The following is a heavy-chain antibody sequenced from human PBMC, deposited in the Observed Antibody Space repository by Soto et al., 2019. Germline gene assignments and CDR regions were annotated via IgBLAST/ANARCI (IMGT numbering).Heavy chain of an antibody. CDR2: ISSDGSTT. J-gene: IGHJ5*02. D-gene: IGHD2-2*01. Sequence: GGSLRLSCAASGFTFSSCWMHWVRQAPEKGLVWVSRISSDGSTTDYADSVKGRFTISRDNAKNTLYLQMNSLRAEDTALYYCAYSRWAAMGPYFDPWGQGILVTVSS. V-gene: IGHV3-74*01. CDR1: GFTFSSCW. CDR3: AYSRWAAMGPYFDP.